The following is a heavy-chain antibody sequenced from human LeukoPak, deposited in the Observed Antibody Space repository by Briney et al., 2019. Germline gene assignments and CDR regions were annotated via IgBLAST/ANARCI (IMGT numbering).Heavy chain of an antibody. J-gene: IGHJ4*02. D-gene: IGHD3-22*01. CDR1: GFTFSDYY. CDR3: ARAGLRTYYDCSGYFGDY. CDR2: ISSSGSTI. V-gene: IGHV3-11*04. Sequence: GGSLRLSCAASGFTFSDYYMSWIRQAPGKGLEWVSYISSSGSTIYYADSVKGRFTIARDNAKNSLYLQMNSLRAEDTAVYYCARAGLRTYYDCSGYFGDYWGQGTLVTVSS.